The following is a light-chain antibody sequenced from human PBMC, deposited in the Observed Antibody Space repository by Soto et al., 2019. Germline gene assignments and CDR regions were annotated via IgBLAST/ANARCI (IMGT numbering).Light chain of an antibody. Sequence: QSALTQPASVSGSPGQSITISCTGTSSDVGSYNLVSWYQQHPGKAPKLMIYEGSKRPSGVSNRFSGSKSGNTASLTISGLQAEDEADYYCCPYAGSSTFGNVFGTGTKVTVL. J-gene: IGLJ1*01. CDR2: EGS. CDR1: SSDVGSYNL. V-gene: IGLV2-23*03. CDR3: CPYAGSSTFGNV.